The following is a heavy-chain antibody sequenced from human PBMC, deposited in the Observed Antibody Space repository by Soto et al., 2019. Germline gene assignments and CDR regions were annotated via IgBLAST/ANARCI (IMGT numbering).Heavy chain of an antibody. CDR1: GFTFSYYY. V-gene: IGHV3-11*06. Sequence: PGGSLRLSCAASGFTFSYYYMIWIRQAPGKGLEWVSYISSSSSYTNYADSVKGRFTISRDNAKNSLYLQMNSLRAEDTAVYYCAGDVTGTRATNWFDPWGQGTLVTVSS. CDR2: ISSSSSYT. CDR3: AGDVTGTRATNWFDP. D-gene: IGHD4-17*01. J-gene: IGHJ5*02.